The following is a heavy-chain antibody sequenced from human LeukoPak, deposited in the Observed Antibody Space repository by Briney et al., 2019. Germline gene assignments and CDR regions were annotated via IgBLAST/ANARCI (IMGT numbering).Heavy chain of an antibody. CDR1: GFTFSDYY. D-gene: IGHD3-10*01. J-gene: IGHJ4*02. CDR3: ARAKPKNMVRGLIMRRESRYYFDY. CDR2: ISSSGSTI. Sequence: GGSLRLSCAASGFTFSDYYMSWIRQAPGKGLEWVSYISSSGSTIYYADSVRGRFTISRDNSKSTLYIQMNSLRAEDTAVYYCARAKPKNMVRGLIMRRESRYYFDYWGQGTLVTVSS. V-gene: IGHV3-11*01.